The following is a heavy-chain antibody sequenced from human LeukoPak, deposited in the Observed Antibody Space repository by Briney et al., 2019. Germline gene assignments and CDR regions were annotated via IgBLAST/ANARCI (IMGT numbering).Heavy chain of an antibody. Sequence: GGSLRLSCAASGFTFSSYGMHWVRQAPGKGLEWVAVISYDGSNKYYADSVKGRFTISRDNSKNTLYLQMNSLRAEDTAVYYCAKWLVVAATYYYCGMDVWGKGTTVTVSS. J-gene: IGHJ6*04. V-gene: IGHV3-30*18. CDR2: ISYDGSNK. D-gene: IGHD2-15*01. CDR3: AKWLVVAATYYYCGMDV. CDR1: GFTFSSYG.